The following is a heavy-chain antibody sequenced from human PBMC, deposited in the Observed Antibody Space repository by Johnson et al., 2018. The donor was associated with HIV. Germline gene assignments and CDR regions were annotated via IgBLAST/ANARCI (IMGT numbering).Heavy chain of an antibody. Sequence: QVQLVESGGGLIQPWGSLRLSCAASGFTVSSNYMSWVRQAPGKGLEWVSVISGSGSTIYYADSVKGRFTISRDNSKNSLYLQVNSLRAEDTAVYYCARDLGNWDSPRSAFDMWGQGTMVTVSS. V-gene: IGHV3-11*04. CDR2: ISGSGSTI. J-gene: IGHJ3*02. CDR3: ARDLGNWDSPRSAFDM. D-gene: IGHD1/OR15-1a*01. CDR1: GFTVSSNY.